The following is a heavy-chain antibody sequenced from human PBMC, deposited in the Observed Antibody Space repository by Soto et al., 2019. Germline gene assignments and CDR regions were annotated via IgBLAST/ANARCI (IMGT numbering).Heavy chain of an antibody. CDR3: ARQVAGNFEDYYYGMDV. J-gene: IGHJ6*02. Sequence: GESLKISCRASGYTFTNYWIGWVRQMPGKGLEWMGIIYPGDSDTRYSPSFQGQVTIPADKSISTAYLQWSSLKASDTAMYYCARQVAGNFEDYYYGMDVWGQGTTVTVSS. CDR2: IYPGDSDT. CDR1: GYTFTNYW. V-gene: IGHV5-51*01. D-gene: IGHD6-19*01.